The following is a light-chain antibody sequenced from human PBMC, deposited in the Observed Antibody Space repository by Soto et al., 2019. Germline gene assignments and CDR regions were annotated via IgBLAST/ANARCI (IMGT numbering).Light chain of an antibody. J-gene: IGKJ2*01. CDR2: AAS. V-gene: IGKV1-12*01. CDR3: QQASSFPHT. CDR1: QDISKW. Sequence: DIQMTQSPSSVSAPVGDRVTISCRASQDISKWLAWFQQKPGKAPKLLISAASTLQSGVPSRFSGSGSGTEFTLTIQSLQPDYIGTYYCQQASSFPHTFGQGTQLEIK.